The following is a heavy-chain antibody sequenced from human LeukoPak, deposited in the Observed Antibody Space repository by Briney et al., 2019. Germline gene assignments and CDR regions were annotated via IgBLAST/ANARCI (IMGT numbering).Heavy chain of an antibody. J-gene: IGHJ3*01. V-gene: IGHV1-2*02. CDR1: GFTFTDYC. D-gene: IGHD6-13*01. Sequence: ASVKVSCKASGFTFTDYCMHWVRQAPGQGLEWMGYIYPKSRDTNYEQNFQGRVTMTSDTSMSTVYMELTGLRSDDTAVYYCARDEAADGTNALDVWGQGTMVTVSS. CDR2: IYPKSRDT. CDR3: ARDEAADGTNALDV.